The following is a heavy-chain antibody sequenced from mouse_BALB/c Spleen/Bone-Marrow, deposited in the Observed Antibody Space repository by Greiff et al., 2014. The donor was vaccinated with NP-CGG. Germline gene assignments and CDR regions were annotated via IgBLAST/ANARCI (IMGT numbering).Heavy chain of an antibody. CDR1: GYTFTDYV. D-gene: IGHD1-1*02. CDR3: VTDPYYGRQYYFDY. J-gene: IGHJ2*01. Sequence: QVQLQQSGPELVKPGASVKMSCKASGYTFTDYVISWVKQRTGQGLEWIGEIYPGSGSTYYNEKFKGKATLTADKSSNTVYMQLISLTSEDSAVFSCVTDPYYGRQYYFDYWGQGTTLTVSS. CDR2: IYPGSGST. V-gene: IGHV1-81*01.